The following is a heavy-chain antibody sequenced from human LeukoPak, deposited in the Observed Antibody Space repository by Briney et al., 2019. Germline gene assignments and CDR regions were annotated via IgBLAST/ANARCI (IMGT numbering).Heavy chain of an antibody. CDR2: MNPNSGNT. V-gene: IGHV1-8*02. D-gene: IGHD5-24*01. Sequence: GASVKVSCKASGYTFTSYDINWVRQATGQGLEWMGWMNPNSGNTGYAQKFQGRVTMTRNTSISTAYMEVSSLRSEDTAVYYCARLAQLPPYYYSYYMDVWGKGTTVTISS. CDR3: ARLAQLPPYYYSYYMDV. CDR1: GYTFTSYD. J-gene: IGHJ6*03.